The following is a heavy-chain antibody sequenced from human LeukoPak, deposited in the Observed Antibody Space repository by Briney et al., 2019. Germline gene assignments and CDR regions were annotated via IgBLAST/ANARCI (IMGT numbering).Heavy chain of an antibody. D-gene: IGHD6-13*01. J-gene: IGHJ4*02. V-gene: IGHV3-30*18. Sequence: GGSLRLSCAASGFTFSSYEMNWVRQAPGKGLEWVAVISSDGSNKYYADSVKGRFTISRDISKSMIYLQMNSLRAEDTAVYYCAKSGTTSSWTPRVKTYFDYWGQGTLVTVSS. CDR2: ISSDGSNK. CDR3: AKSGTTSSWTPRVKTYFDY. CDR1: GFTFSSYE.